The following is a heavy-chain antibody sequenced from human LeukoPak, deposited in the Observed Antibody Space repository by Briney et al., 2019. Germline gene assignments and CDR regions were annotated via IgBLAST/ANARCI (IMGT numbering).Heavy chain of an antibody. V-gene: IGHV1-2*02. D-gene: IGHD3-10*01. CDR1: GDTLTGYY. J-gene: IGHJ3*01. Sequence: AASVKVSCKASGDTLTGYYIHWVRHAPRQGLEWMGWFDPNTGGTHYAQKFQGRVTMTRDTSIDTNYLELRSLISDDTALYYCAGYSVVRGVTLSAFDLWGQGTVVTVSS. CDR3: AGYSVVRGVTLSAFDL. CDR2: FDPNTGGT.